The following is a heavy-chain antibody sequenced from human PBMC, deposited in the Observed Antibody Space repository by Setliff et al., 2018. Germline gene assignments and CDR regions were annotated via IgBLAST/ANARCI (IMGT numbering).Heavy chain of an antibody. J-gene: IGHJ4*02. Sequence: SETLSLTCAVYGGPFSSYYWSWIRQPPGKGLEWIGEINHSGSTYYNPSLKSRVTISVDTSKNQFSLKLSSVTAADTAVYYCARFAGSSWVDYWGQGTLVTVSS. D-gene: IGHD6-13*01. CDR1: GGPFSSYY. CDR2: INHSGST. V-gene: IGHV4-34*01. CDR3: ARFAGSSWVDY.